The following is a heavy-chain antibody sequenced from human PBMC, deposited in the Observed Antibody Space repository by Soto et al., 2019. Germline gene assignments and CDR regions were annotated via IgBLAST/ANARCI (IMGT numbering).Heavy chain of an antibody. CDR2: IGTAGDT. Sequence: GGSLRLSCAASGFTFSNYDMHWVRQVTGKGLEWVSTIGTAGDTYYPGSVKGRFTISRENAKNSLYLQMNSLRAEDTAVYYCAKGSSAMPEGNYFDPWGQGTLVTVSS. D-gene: IGHD2-2*01. V-gene: IGHV3-13*01. CDR1: GFTFSNYD. CDR3: AKGSSAMPEGNYFDP. J-gene: IGHJ5*02.